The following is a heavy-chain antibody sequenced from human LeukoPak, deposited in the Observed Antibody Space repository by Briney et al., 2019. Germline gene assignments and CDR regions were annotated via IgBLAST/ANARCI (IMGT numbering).Heavy chain of an antibody. Sequence: GGSLRLSFAASGFTFSNAWMSWVRQAPGKGLEWVGRIKSKTDGGTTDYAAPVKGRFTISRDDSKNTLYLQMNSLKTEDTAVYYCTTEGSIVVVPAALDYWGQGTLVTVSS. CDR2: IKSKTDGGTT. CDR3: TTEGSIVVVPAALDY. J-gene: IGHJ4*02. CDR1: GFTFSNAW. V-gene: IGHV3-15*01. D-gene: IGHD2-2*01.